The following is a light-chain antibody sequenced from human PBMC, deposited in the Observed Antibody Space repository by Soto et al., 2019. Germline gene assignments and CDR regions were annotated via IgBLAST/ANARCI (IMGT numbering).Light chain of an antibody. J-gene: IGKJ4*01. CDR3: QQFSSYPLT. V-gene: IGKV3-20*01. Sequence: EIVLTQSPGTLSLSPVERATLSCRASQSFNSIYLAWYQQKPGQAPRLLIYGASSRATGIPDRFSGSGSGTDFTLTISRLEPEDFAVYYCQQFSSYPLTFGGGTKVDIK. CDR1: QSFNSIY. CDR2: GAS.